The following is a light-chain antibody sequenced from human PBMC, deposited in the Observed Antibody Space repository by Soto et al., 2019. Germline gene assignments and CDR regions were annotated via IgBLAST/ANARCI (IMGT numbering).Light chain of an antibody. V-gene: IGKV3-11*01. Sequence: IVLTQSPATLSLSPGERATLSCWASQSVSSRLAWYQQKPGQAPRLLISDPSNRATGLPARFSGSGSGTDFTLTISSLEPEDFAVYYCQQRGNWRTFGQGTKVEIK. J-gene: IGKJ1*01. CDR3: QQRGNWRT. CDR2: DPS. CDR1: QSVSSR.